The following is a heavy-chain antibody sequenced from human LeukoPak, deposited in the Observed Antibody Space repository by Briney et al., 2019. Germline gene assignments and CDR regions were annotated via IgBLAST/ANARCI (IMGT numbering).Heavy chain of an antibody. Sequence: QPGGSLRLSCAASGFTFSSYWMSWVRQAPGKGLEWVANIKQDGSEKYYVDSVKGRFTISRDNAKNPLYLQMNSLRAEDTAVYYCARRKFSGSYSSYYYYYYMDVWGKGTTVTVSS. V-gene: IGHV3-7*01. D-gene: IGHD1-26*01. CDR3: ARRKFSGSYSSYYYYYYMDV. J-gene: IGHJ6*03. CDR2: IKQDGSEK. CDR1: GFTFSSYW.